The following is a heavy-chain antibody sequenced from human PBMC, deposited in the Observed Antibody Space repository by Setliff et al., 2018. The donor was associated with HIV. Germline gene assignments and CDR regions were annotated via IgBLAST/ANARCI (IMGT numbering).Heavy chain of an antibody. Sequence: SETLSLTCSVYGGSISRGGRYWGWIRQHPGRGLEWLGYVYYTGESFYKPSLGGRVTILQDKSKNQFSLELRSVTAADTAVYYCARGAPYGSERHRWNYWGQGTLVTVSS. J-gene: IGHJ4*02. D-gene: IGHD3-10*01. CDR2: VYYTGES. V-gene: IGHV4-31*03. CDR1: GGSISRGGRY. CDR3: ARGAPYGSERHRWNY.